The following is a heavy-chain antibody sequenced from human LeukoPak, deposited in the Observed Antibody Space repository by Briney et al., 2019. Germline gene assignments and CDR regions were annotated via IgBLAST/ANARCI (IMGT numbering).Heavy chain of an antibody. CDR3: ARDFFGIAVAPTFDY. CDR1: GFTFSSYE. V-gene: IGHV3-48*03. CDR2: ISSSGSTM. Sequence: GGSLRLSCAASGFTFSSYEMNWVRQAPGKGLEWVSYISSSGSTMYYAGSVKGRFTISRDNAKNSLYLQMNSLRAEDTAVYYCARDFFGIAVAPTFDYWGQGTLVTVSS. J-gene: IGHJ4*02. D-gene: IGHD6-19*01.